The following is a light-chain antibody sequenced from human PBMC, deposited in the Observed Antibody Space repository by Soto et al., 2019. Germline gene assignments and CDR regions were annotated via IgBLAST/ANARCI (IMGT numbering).Light chain of an antibody. CDR3: QQYNNWPGT. V-gene: IGKV3-15*01. J-gene: IGKJ3*01. CDR2: GAS. Sequence: EIVMTQSQATLSVSPGERATLSCRASQSVSSNLAWYQQKPGQAPRLLIYGASTRATGIPARFSGSGSGTEFTLTISSLQSEDFAVYYCQQYNNWPGTFGHGTKVDIK. CDR1: QSVSSN.